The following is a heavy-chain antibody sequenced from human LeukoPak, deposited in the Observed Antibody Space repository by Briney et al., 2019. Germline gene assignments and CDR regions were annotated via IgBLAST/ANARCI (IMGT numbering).Heavy chain of an antibody. CDR1: GGSINSHF. J-gene: IGHJ4*02. D-gene: IGHD6-19*01. Sequence: PSETLSLTCTVSGGSINSHFWSWIRQPPGKGLEWIGYISHKGSTNYNPSLKSRVTISIDTSKSQLPLKLTSVTAADTAVYYCAGDSSGWLYVDYWGQGTRATVSS. CDR3: AGDSSGWLYVDY. CDR2: ISHKGST. V-gene: IGHV4-59*11.